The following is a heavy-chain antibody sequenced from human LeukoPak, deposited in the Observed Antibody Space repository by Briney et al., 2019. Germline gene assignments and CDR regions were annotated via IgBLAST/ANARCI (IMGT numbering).Heavy chain of an antibody. Sequence: ASVKVSCKASGYTFTSYYIHWVRQAPGQGLEWMGWINPHNGDTNYEQMFQGRVTMTRDTSISTAYMELSSLRSDDTAVYYCARGVYSGWYTHNWLDSWGQGTLVIVSS. D-gene: IGHD6-19*01. J-gene: IGHJ5*01. CDR3: ARGVYSGWYTHNWLDS. CDR2: INPHNGDT. CDR1: GYTFTSYY. V-gene: IGHV1-2*02.